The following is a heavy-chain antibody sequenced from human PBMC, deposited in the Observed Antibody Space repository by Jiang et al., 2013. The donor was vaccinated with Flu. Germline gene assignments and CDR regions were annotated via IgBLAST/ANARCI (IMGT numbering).Heavy chain of an antibody. CDR3: ARAMVRGVTCAFDI. Sequence: KPSETLSLTCAVYGGSFSGYYWSWIRQPPGKGLEWIGEINHSGSTNYNPSLKSRVTISVDTSKNQFSLKLSSVTAADTAVYYCARAMVRGVTCAFDIWGQGTMVTVSS. V-gene: IGHV4-34*01. CDR2: INHSGST. CDR1: GGSFSGYY. J-gene: IGHJ3*02. D-gene: IGHD3-10*01.